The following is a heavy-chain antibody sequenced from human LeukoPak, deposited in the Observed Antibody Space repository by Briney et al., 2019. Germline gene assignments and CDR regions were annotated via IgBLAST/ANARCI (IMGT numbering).Heavy chain of an antibody. V-gene: IGHV4-39*01. CDR2: IYYSGNT. CDR1: GVSISSSNSC. CDR3: ARQTGSGLFILP. J-gene: IGHJ4*02. Sequence: PSETLSLTCTVSGVSISSSNSCWGWIRQPPGKGLEWIGSIYYSGNTYYNASLKSQVSISIDTSKNQISLRLTSVTAADTAVYYCARQTGSGLFILPGGQGTLVTVSS. D-gene: IGHD3/OR15-3a*01.